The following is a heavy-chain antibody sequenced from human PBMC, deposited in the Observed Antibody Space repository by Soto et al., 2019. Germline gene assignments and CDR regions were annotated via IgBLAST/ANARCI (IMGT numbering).Heavy chain of an antibody. J-gene: IGHJ6*03. CDR3: ARSGYGLPYYYMDV. CDR1: GFTFSSYA. CDR2: ISYDGSNK. Sequence: GGSLRLSCAASGFTFSSYAMHWVRQAPGKGLEWVAVISYDGSNKYYADSVKGRFTISRDNSKNTLYLQMNSLRAEDTAVYYCARSGYGLPYYYMDVWGKGTTVTVSS. D-gene: IGHD5-18*01. V-gene: IGHV3-30*04.